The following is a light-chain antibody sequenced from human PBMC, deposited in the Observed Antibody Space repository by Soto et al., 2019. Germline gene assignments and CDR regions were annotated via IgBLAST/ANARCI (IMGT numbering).Light chain of an antibody. J-gene: IGKJ5*01. Sequence: ENVLTQSPGTLSLSPGERATLSCRASQSINSFLAWYQQRRGQAPRLPIHGASNRATGIPDRFSGSGSGTDFTLTISSLQSEDFAVYYCQQYKNWPPITFGQGTRLEIK. CDR3: QQYKNWPPIT. V-gene: IGKV3D-15*01. CDR2: GAS. CDR1: QSINSF.